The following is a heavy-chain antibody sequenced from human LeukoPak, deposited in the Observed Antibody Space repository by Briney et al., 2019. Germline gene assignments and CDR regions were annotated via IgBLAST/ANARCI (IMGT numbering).Heavy chain of an antibody. CDR1: GGSISSSSYY. D-gene: IGHD5-18*01. CDR2: IFYSGST. Sequence: PSETLSLTCTVSGGSISSSSYYWGWIRQPPGKGLEWIGYIFYSGSTKYNPSLKSRVTISVDTSRNQFSLKLSSVTAADTAVYFCARDLGGYSYGATFDYWGQGTLVTVSS. J-gene: IGHJ4*02. CDR3: ARDLGGYSYGATFDY. V-gene: IGHV4-61*01.